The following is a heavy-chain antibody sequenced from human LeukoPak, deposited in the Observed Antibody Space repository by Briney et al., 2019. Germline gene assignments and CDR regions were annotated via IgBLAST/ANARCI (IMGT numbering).Heavy chain of an antibody. CDR2: ISSSGSTI. J-gene: IGHJ4*02. CDR1: GFTFRNYE. V-gene: IGHV3-48*03. D-gene: IGHD1-26*01. CDR3: ARDPRGGMGALFDY. Sequence: GGSLRLCCAVSGFTFRNYEMHWVRQAPGKGLEWVSYISSSGSTIYYADSVKGRFTISRDNAKNSLYLQLNSLRAEDTAVYYCARDPRGGMGALFDYWGQGTLVTVSS.